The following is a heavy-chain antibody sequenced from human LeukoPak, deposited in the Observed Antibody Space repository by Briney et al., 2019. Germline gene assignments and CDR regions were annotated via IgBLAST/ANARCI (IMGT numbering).Heavy chain of an antibody. CDR3: AREGYYDILTGYYPLFDY. D-gene: IGHD3-9*01. Sequence: GGSLRLSCAASGFTFSSYEMNWVRQAPGKGLEWVSYISSSGSTIYYADSVKGRFTISRDNAKNSLYLQMNSLRAEDTAVYYCAREGYYDILTGYYPLFDYWGQGTLVTVSS. J-gene: IGHJ4*02. V-gene: IGHV3-48*03. CDR2: ISSSGSTI. CDR1: GFTFSSYE.